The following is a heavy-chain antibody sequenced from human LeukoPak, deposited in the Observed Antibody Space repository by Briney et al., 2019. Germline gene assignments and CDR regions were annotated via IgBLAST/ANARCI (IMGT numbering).Heavy chain of an antibody. CDR3: ARGPYSSGAFDI. CDR1: GGTFSSYA. Sequence: SVKVSCKASGGTFSSYAISWVRQAPGQGLEWMGGIIPIFGTANYAQKFQGRVTITADKSTSTAYMELSSLRSEDTAVYYCARGPYSSGAFDIWGQGTMVTVSS. CDR2: IIPIFGTA. V-gene: IGHV1-69*06. D-gene: IGHD5-18*01. J-gene: IGHJ3*02.